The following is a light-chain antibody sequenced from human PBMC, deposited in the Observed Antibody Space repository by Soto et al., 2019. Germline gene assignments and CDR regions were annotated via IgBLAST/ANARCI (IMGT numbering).Light chain of an antibody. Sequence: QSVLTQASSGSVSPGQSSTISCTASSSDVGVYNYVSWYQQHPGKAPKLMIYDVSNRPSGVSNRFSGSKSGNTASLTISGLQAEDGADYYCSSYTSSSTLGFGTGTKVTVL. CDR3: SSYTSSSTLG. V-gene: IGLV2-14*01. J-gene: IGLJ1*01. CDR2: DVS. CDR1: SSDVGVYNY.